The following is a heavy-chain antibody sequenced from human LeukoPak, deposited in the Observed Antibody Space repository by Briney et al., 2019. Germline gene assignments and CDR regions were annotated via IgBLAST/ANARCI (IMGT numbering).Heavy chain of an antibody. D-gene: IGHD3-3*01. Sequence: ASVKVSCKPSGYTFTTCAVHWVRQAPGQGLEWMGWIHTNTGNPTYAQAFTGRSVFSLDTSVSTAYLQISSLKAEDTAVYYCARLGDFWTPRGYYYGMDVWGQGTTVTVSS. CDR2: IHTNTGNP. CDR1: GYTFTTCA. J-gene: IGHJ6*02. V-gene: IGHV7-4-1*02. CDR3: ARLGDFWTPRGYYYGMDV.